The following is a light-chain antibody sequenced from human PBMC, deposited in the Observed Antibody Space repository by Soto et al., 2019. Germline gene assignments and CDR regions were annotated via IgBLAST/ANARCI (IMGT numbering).Light chain of an antibody. Sequence: DIQMTQSPSTLSASAGDRVTITCRASRSIDVWLAWYQQKPGKAPKLLINDASSLESGVPSRFTGSGSGTEFTLTISSLQPDDFATYYFQQFHSFPITFGQGTRLEIK. V-gene: IGKV1-5*01. CDR1: RSIDVW. J-gene: IGKJ5*01. CDR2: DAS. CDR3: QQFHSFPIT.